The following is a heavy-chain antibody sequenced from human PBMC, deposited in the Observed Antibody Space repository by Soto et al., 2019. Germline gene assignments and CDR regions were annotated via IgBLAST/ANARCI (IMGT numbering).Heavy chain of an antibody. V-gene: IGHV4-31*03. CDR1: CGSISTVSHY. CDR2: IYHTGST. D-gene: IGHD1-26*01. J-gene: IGHJ4*02. Sequence: SLSVPCSVSCGSISTVSHYWTWIRQPPGKGLEWIGSIYHTGSTYYSKSLRSRLTMSVDTSKSQFSLRLSSVTAADTAVYYCARANGTLRSRNCDDWGQGSLVTVSS. CDR3: ARANGTLRSRNCDD.